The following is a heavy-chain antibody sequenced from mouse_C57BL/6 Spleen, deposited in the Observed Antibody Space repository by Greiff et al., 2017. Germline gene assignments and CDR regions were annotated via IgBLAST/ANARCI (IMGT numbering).Heavy chain of an antibody. CDR2: INPNYGTT. V-gene: IGHV1-39*01. CDR3: AYGNYVGYYYAMDY. CDR1: GYSFTDYN. J-gene: IGHJ4*01. D-gene: IGHD2-1*01. Sequence: EVQLVESGPELVKPGASVKISCKASGYSFTDYNMNWVKQSNGKSLEWIGVINPNYGTTSYNQKLKGKATLTVDQSSSTAYMQLNSLTSEDSAVYYCAYGNYVGYYYAMDYWGQGTSVTVSS.